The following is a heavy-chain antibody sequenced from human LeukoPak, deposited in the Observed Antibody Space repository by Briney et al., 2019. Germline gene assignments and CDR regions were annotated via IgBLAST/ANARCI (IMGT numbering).Heavy chain of an antibody. CDR3: ARTKQQLRECDP. D-gene: IGHD6-13*01. V-gene: IGHV1-69*01. J-gene: IGHJ5*02. CDR2: IIPIFGTA. CDR1: GGTFTIYA. Sequence: EASVSVSSTASGGTFTIYAISWVRQTPGQGVEWMGGIIPIFGTANYTQKFQGRVTITADESTSTAYMELSSLRTEDTAVYYCARTKQQLRECDPWGQGTLVTVSS.